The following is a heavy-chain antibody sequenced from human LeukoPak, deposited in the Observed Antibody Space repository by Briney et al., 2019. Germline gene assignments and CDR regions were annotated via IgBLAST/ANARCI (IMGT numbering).Heavy chain of an antibody. CDR3: VTDYDSGGLRFDY. D-gene: IGHD2-15*01. Sequence: PGGSLRLSCAASGFTFRNAWMSWVRQAPGKGLEWVGRIKRKADDGPTDYAAPVKGGVSISRDDLGNILYLEMHSLKTEDTALYYCVTDYDSGGLRFDYRGQGTLVTVSS. V-gene: IGHV3-15*01. CDR2: IKRKADDGPT. CDR1: GFTFRNAW. J-gene: IGHJ4*02.